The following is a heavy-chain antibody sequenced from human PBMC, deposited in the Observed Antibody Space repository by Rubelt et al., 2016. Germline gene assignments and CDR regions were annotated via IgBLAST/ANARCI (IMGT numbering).Heavy chain of an antibody. D-gene: IGHD6-19*01. CDR2: IYYTGST. CDR1: GGSISSSGYY. V-gene: IGHV4-61*05. CDR3: ARGGGDSSGWLA. Sequence: QLQLQESGPGLVKLSETLSLTCTVSGGSISSSGYYWGWIRQPPGKGLEWIGYIYYTGSTNYHPSLKSRVTISVDTSKNQFSRTLNSVTAADTAVYYWARGGGDSSGWLAWGQGTLVTVSS. J-gene: IGHJ4*02.